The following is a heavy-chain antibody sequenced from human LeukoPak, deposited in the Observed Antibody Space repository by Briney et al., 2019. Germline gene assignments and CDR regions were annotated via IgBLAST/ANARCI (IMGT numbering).Heavy chain of an antibody. D-gene: IGHD3-22*01. CDR3: ARGGPAPHRITLIVVASSTDAFDI. CDR2: ISAYNGDT. V-gene: IGHV1-18*01. CDR1: GYTFTSYG. J-gene: IGHJ3*02. Sequence: ASVKVSCKASGYTFTSYGISWVRQAPGQGLEWMGWISAYNGDTNYAQKLQGRVTMTTDTSASTAYMELRSLRSDDTAVYYCARGGPAPHRITLIVVASSTDAFDIWGQGTMVTVSS.